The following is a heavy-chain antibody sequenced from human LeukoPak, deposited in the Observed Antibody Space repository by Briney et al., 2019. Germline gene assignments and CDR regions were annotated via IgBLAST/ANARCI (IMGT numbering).Heavy chain of an antibody. CDR3: ARDRGYCSSTSRYVRRNDAFDI. Sequence: SETLSLTCTVSGGSISSYYWSWIRQPPGKGLEWIGYIYYSGSTNYNPSLKSRVTISVDTSKNQFSLKLSSVTAADTAVYYCARDRGYCSSTSRYVRRNDAFDIWGQGTMVTVSS. CDR2: IYYSGST. CDR1: GGSISSYY. V-gene: IGHV4-59*01. J-gene: IGHJ3*02. D-gene: IGHD2-2*01.